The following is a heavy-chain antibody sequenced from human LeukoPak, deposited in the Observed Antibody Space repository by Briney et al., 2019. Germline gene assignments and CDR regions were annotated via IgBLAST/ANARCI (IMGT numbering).Heavy chain of an antibody. D-gene: IGHD3-22*01. CDR1: GESFSGYY. V-gene: IGHV4-34*01. CDR3: ASARQEISMIIVVMTAVSYYLDA. J-gene: IGHJ6*03. Sequence: SETLSLTCAVYGESFSGYYWTWIRQSPGKGVEWIGEINPGGSTYFNPSLKSRLTISRDTSKNQFSLRLRSVTAADTGIYYCASARQEISMIIVVMTAVSYYLDAWGKGTTVTVS. CDR2: INPGGST.